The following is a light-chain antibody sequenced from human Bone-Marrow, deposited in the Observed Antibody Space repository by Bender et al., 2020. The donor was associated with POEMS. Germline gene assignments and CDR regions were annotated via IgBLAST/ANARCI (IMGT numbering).Light chain of an antibody. CDR1: SSNIGAGYD. CDR3: GTWDSSLSAVV. Sequence: QSVLTQPPSVSGAPGQRVTISCTGSSSNIGAGYDVHWYQQFPGTAPKLLIYGNNNRPSGVPDRFSGSRSGTSATLGISGLQTGDEADYYCGTWDSSLSAVVFGGGTKLTVL. CDR2: GNN. V-gene: IGLV1-50*01. J-gene: IGLJ2*01.